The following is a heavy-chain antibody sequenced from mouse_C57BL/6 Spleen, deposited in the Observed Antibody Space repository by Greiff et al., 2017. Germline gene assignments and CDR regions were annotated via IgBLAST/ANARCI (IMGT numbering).Heavy chain of an antibody. CDR2: IYPRDGST. Sequence: QVQLQQSDAELVKPGASVKISCKVSGYTFTDHTIHWMKQRPEQGLEWIGYIYPRDGSTKYNAKFKGKATLTADKSSSTAYMQLNSLTSEDSAVYFCARSFYDYRPDWYFDVWGTGTTVTVSS. J-gene: IGHJ1*03. V-gene: IGHV1-78*01. CDR3: ARSFYDYRPDWYFDV. D-gene: IGHD2-4*01. CDR1: GYTFTDHT.